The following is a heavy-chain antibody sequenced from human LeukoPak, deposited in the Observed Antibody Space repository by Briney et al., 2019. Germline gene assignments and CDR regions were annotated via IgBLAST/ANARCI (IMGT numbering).Heavy chain of an antibody. V-gene: IGHV3-66*01. CDR3: ARAGILTGYYLDY. D-gene: IGHD3-9*01. CDR1: GFTVSSNY. CDR2: IYSGGST. J-gene: IGHJ4*02. Sequence: GGSLRLSCAASGFTVSSNYMSWVRQAPGRGLEWVSVIYSGGSTYNADSVKGRFTISRDNSKNTLYLQMNSLRAEDTAVYYCARAGILTGYYLDYWGQGTLVTVSS.